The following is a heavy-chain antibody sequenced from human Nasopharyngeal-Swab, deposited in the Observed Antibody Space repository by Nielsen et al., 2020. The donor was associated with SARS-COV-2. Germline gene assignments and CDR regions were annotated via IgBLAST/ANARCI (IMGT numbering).Heavy chain of an antibody. CDR2: IDGSGSMI. D-gene: IGHD5-18*01. Sequence: GESLKISCAGSGFSFSDFYMSWIRQAPGKGLEWVAFIDGSGSMIDYADSVKGRFAISRDYANNSLNLQMHSLRAEDTAVYYCARAGSSYGRLLYWGQGTRVDVST. V-gene: IGHV3-11*04. CDR1: GFSFSDFY. CDR3: ARAGSSYGRLLY. J-gene: IGHJ4*02.